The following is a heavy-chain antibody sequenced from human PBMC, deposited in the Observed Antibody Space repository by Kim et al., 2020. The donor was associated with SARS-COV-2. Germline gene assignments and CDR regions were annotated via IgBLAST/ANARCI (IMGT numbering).Heavy chain of an antibody. CDR3: VKGGLRGRFDS. V-gene: IGHV3-23*01. D-gene: IGHD5-12*01. Sequence: GGSLRLSCVASGFTFSNYAMSWVRQAPGKGLEWVSAISGSGIRTYFADSVKSRFTISRDNSKHTVYVQMNSLIADDTAVYYCVKGGLRGRFDSWGQGTL. J-gene: IGHJ4*02. CDR1: GFTFSNYA. CDR2: ISGSGIRT.